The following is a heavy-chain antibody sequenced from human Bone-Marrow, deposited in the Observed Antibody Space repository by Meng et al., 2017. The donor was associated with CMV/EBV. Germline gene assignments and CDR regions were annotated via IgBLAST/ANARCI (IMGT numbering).Heavy chain of an antibody. D-gene: IGHD3-22*01. CDR2: IYYSGST. V-gene: IGHV4-39*01. Sequence: SETLSLTCTVSGGSISSYYWGWIRQPPGKGLEWIGSIYYSGSTYYNPSLKSRVTISVDTSKNQFSLKLSSVTAADTAVYYCARHNPPGYMIPYTFDPWGQGNLVTGSS. J-gene: IGHJ5*02. CDR1: GGSISSYY. CDR3: ARHNPPGYMIPYTFDP.